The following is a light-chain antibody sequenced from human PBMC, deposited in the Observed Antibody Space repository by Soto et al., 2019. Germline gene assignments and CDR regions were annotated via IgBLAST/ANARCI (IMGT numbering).Light chain of an antibody. CDR1: NSAVGGYNY. V-gene: IGLV2-11*01. CDR3: CSYAGNSLWV. Sequence: QSALTQPRSVSGSPGQSVTISCTGTNSAVGGYNYVSWYQQHPGKAPKLVIYDVSKRPSGVPDRFSGSKSGNTASLTISGLQAEYEADYYCCSYAGNSLWVFGGGTKLTVL. CDR2: DVS. J-gene: IGLJ3*02.